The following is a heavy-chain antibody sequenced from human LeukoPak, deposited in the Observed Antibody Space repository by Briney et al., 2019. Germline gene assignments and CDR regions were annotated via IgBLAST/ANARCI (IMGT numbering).Heavy chain of an antibody. J-gene: IGHJ4*02. D-gene: IGHD5-18*01. CDR2: IYSGGST. Sequence: PGGSLRVSCAASGFPVSSNYMSWVRQAPGKRLEWVSVIYSGGSTYYADSVKGRFTISRDNSKNTLYLQMNSLRAEDTAVYYCARDSVDTAMVFDYWGQGTLVTVSS. V-gene: IGHV3-66*01. CDR1: GFPVSSNY. CDR3: ARDSVDTAMVFDY.